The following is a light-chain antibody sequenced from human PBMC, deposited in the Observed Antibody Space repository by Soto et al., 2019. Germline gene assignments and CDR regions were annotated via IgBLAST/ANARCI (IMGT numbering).Light chain of an antibody. CDR3: QQRSNWPLT. CDR1: QSVSSY. J-gene: IGKJ4*01. CDR2: DAS. V-gene: IGKV3-11*01. Sequence: EIVLTQSPATLSLSPGERATLSCRASQSVSSYLAWYQQKPGQAPRLLIYDASNRATGVTARFSGSGSGTDFTLTTSSLEPEDFAVYYCQQRSNWPLTFGGGTQVEIK.